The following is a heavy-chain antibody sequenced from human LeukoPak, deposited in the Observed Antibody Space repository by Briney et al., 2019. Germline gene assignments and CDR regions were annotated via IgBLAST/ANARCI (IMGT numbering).Heavy chain of an antibody. CDR3: ARDLPRITIFGVVTPRGFRD. CDR2: IIPIFGTA. J-gene: IGHJ4*02. V-gene: IGHV1-69*01. Sequence: ASVKVSCKASGGTFSSYAISWVRQAPGQGLEWMGGIIPIFGTANYAQKFQGRVTITADESTSTAYMELSSLRSEDTAVYYCARDLPRITIFGVVTPRGFRDWGQGTLVTVSS. D-gene: IGHD3-3*01. CDR1: GGTFSSYA.